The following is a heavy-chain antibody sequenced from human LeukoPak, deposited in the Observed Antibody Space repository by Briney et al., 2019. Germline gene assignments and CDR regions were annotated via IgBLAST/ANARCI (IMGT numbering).Heavy chain of an antibody. Sequence: SETLPLTCTVSGGSISSYYWSWIRQPPGKGLEWIGYIYYSGSTNYNPSLKSRVTISVDTSKNQFSLKLSSVTAADTAVYYCARTSGSYYYYMDVWGKGTTVTISS. CDR3: ARTSGSYYYYMDV. CDR1: GGSISSYY. D-gene: IGHD5-12*01. V-gene: IGHV4-59*01. J-gene: IGHJ6*03. CDR2: IYYSGST.